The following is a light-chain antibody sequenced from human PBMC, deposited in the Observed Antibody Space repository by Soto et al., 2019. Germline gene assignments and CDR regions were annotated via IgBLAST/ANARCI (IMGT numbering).Light chain of an antibody. CDR1: QSVDSN. CDR3: QQYDSWPLT. CDR2: GAS. J-gene: IGKJ4*01. Sequence: RVMTQSPGTLSVSTGEGATLSCRASQSVDSNLAWYQQKPGQAPRLLIYGASTRATGIPDRFRGSGSGTEFTPTISSLQSEDFAVYYCQQYDSWPLTFGGGTKVEIK. V-gene: IGKV3D-15*01.